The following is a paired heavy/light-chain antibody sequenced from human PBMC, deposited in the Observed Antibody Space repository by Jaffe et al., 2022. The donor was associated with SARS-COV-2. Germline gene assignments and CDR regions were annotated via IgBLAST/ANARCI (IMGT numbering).Heavy chain of an antibody. CDR2: ISGSGDST. Sequence: EVQLLESGGGLVQPGGSLRLSCAASGFTFSSYAMNWVRQAPGKGLEWVSGISGSGDSTYYADSVKGRFTISRDNSKNTLYLQMNSLRAEDTAVYYCAKRLQLWGYYYYGMDVWGQGTTVTVSS. CDR3: AKRLQLWGYYYYGMDV. D-gene: IGHD5-18*01. V-gene: IGHV3-23*01. J-gene: IGHJ6*02. CDR1: GFTFSSYA.
Light chain of an antibody. CDR2: EVS. V-gene: IGLV2-8*01. CDR1: SSDVGGYNY. J-gene: IGLJ3*02. Sequence: QSALTQPPSASGSPGQSVTISCTGTSSDVGGYNYVSWYQQHPGKAPKLMIYEVSKRPSGVPDRLSGSKSGNTASLTVSGLQAEDEADYYCSSYAGSNNLVFGGGTKLTVL. CDR3: SSYAGSNNLV.